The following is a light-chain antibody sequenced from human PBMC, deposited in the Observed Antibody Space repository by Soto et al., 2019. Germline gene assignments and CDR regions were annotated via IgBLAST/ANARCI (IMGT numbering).Light chain of an antibody. CDR2: AAS. J-gene: IGKJ4*01. V-gene: IGKV1-39*01. CDR3: RQSYSTPLT. Sequence: DIQITQSPSSLSAAVGDRVTITFRSSQSISSYLNWYQQKPGKAPKLLIYAASSLQSGVPSRFSGSGSGTDFTLTISSLQTEDFATYYCRQSYSTPLTFGGGTKVDIK. CDR1: QSISSY.